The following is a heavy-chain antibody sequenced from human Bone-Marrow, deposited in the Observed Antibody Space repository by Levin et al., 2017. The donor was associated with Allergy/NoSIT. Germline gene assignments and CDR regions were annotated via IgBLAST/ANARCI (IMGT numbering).Heavy chain of an antibody. CDR2: IGYTSLTI. D-gene: IGHD6-13*01. CDR3: VRGGATSSWKWYFDL. CDR1: GSTFNTDN. J-gene: IGHJ2*01. V-gene: IGHV3-48*02. Sequence: PGGSLRLSCTASGSTFNTDNMNWVRQTPERGLEWVSYIGYTSLTIFYADSVKGRFTISRDNAKNSLYLHMSSLRDEDTAVYYCVRGGATSSWKWYFDLWGRGTLVTVSS.